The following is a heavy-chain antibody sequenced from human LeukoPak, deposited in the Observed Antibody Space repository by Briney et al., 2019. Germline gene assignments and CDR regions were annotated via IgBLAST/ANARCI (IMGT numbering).Heavy chain of an antibody. CDR2: IYTSGGT. CDR3: ARAPIGSHLDY. V-gene: IGHV4-4*07. J-gene: IGHJ4*02. Sequence: ETLSLTCTVSGDSVSSYYWSWIRQPAGKGLEWIGRIYTSGGTNYNPSLTSRVTISLDTSRNQFSLKVTSLTAADTAVYYCARAPIGSHLDYWGPGTRITVSS. CDR1: GDSVSSYY. D-gene: IGHD1-26*01.